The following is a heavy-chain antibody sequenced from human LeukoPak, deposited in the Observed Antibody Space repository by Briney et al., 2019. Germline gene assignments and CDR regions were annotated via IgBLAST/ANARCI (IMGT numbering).Heavy chain of an antibody. J-gene: IGHJ4*02. CDR1: GFTFSSYW. CDR3: ARDLARGNDYGDLFDY. CDR2: IKQDGSEK. D-gene: IGHD4-17*01. V-gene: IGHV3-7*01. Sequence: PGGSLRLSCAASGFTFSSYWMSWVRQAPGKGLEWVANIKQDGSEKYYVDSVKGRFTISRDNAKNSLYLQMNSPRAEDTAVYYCARDLARGNDYGDLFDYWGQGTLVTVSS.